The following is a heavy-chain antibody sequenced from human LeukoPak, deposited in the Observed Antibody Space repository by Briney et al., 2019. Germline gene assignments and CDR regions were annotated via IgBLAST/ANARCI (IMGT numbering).Heavy chain of an antibody. D-gene: IGHD1-26*01. V-gene: IGHV1-2*02. Sequence: ASVKVSCKASGYTFTGYYMHWVRQAPGQGLEWMGWINPNSGGTNYAQKFQGRVTMTRDTSISTAYMELSRLRSDDTAVYYCARVRVVESPYSGSPNPDYYFDYWGQGTLVTVSS. CDR2: INPNSGGT. CDR1: GYTFTGYY. J-gene: IGHJ4*02. CDR3: ARVRVVESPYSGSPNPDYYFDY.